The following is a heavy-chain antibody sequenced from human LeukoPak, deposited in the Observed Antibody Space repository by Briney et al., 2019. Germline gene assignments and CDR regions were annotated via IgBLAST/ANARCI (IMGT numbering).Heavy chain of an antibody. CDR2: TWYDGINK. V-gene: IGHV3-30*02. Sequence: GGSLRLSCAASGFTFSNFGMHWVRQAPGKGLEWVAFTWYDGINKYYADSVKGRFTVSRDNSMNTLFLQMNSLRAEDTAVYYCAKGLRSNYYGVDLWGQGTTVTVSS. CDR3: AKGLRSNYYGVDL. D-gene: IGHD3-16*01. CDR1: GFTFSNFG. J-gene: IGHJ6*02.